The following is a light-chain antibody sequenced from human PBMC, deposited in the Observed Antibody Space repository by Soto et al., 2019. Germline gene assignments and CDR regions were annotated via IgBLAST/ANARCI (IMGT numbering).Light chain of an antibody. Sequence: EIVMTQSPATLSVSPGERVTLSCRASQSIRNNLAWYQQKPGQAPSLLIYAASTGATGIPARFSGSGSETEFTLTISSMQSEDFAVYYCQQYNNWPYTFGQGTKVDIK. CDR1: QSIRNN. CDR3: QQYNNWPYT. CDR2: AAS. J-gene: IGKJ2*01. V-gene: IGKV3-15*01.